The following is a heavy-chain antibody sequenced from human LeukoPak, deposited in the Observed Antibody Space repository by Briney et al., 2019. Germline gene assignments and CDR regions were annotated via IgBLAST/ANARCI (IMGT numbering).Heavy chain of an antibody. Sequence: ASETLSLTCTVSGGSISSGNYYWTWIRQPAGKGLEWIGRIYASGRTNYNPSLKSRVTMSVDTSKNQFSLKLSSVTAADTAVYYCARDGLSSGYINWFDPWGQGTLVTVSS. CDR2: IYASGRT. J-gene: IGHJ5*02. CDR3: ARDGLSSGYINWFDP. V-gene: IGHV4-61*02. D-gene: IGHD3-22*01. CDR1: GGSISSGNYY.